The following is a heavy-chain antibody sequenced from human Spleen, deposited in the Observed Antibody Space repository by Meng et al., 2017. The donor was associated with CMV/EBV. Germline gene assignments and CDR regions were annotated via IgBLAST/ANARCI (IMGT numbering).Heavy chain of an antibody. J-gene: IGHJ4*02. CDR2: IYASGAT. CDR3: ARVGGDLDTSSWYPFDY. V-gene: IGHV3-53*01. D-gene: IGHD6-13*01. Sequence: GGSLKISCTTSGFTVSSNYMSWVRQAPGKGLEWVSLIYASGATHYAESVKGRFIISRDSSKNTLYLQMNDLRVDDTAVYYCARVGGDLDTSSWYPFDYWGLGTSVTVSS. CDR1: GFTVSSNY.